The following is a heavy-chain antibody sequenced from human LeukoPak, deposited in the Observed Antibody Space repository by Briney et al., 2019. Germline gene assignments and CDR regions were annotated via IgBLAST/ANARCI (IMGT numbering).Heavy chain of an antibody. V-gene: IGHV3-48*03. J-gene: IGHJ4*02. CDR3: ARVGQQLADY. D-gene: IGHD6-13*01. CDR1: GFIFSSYE. CDR2: ISSTGSPR. Sequence: GGSLRLSCAASGFIFSSYEMNWVRQAPGKGLEWVSYISSTGSPRHYADSVKGRFTISRDNAKNSLYLQMNSLRAGDTAVYYCARVGQQLADYWGQGTLVTVSS.